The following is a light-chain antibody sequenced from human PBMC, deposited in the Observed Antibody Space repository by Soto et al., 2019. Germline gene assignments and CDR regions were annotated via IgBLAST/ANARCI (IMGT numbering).Light chain of an antibody. V-gene: IGKV3-20*01. CDR1: QSVSNNY. Sequence: EIVLTQSAGTVSRSAGERATLSGRASQSVSNNYLAWYQQKPGQAPRLLIYGASNRATGIPDRFSGSGSGTDFTLTISRLEPEDFAVYYCQQYGSSGTFGQGTKVDIK. CDR2: GAS. J-gene: IGKJ1*01. CDR3: QQYGSSGT.